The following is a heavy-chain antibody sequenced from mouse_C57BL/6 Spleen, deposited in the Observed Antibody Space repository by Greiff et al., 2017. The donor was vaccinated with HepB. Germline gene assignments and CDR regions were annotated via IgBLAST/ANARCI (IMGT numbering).Heavy chain of an antibody. V-gene: IGHV1-81*01. D-gene: IGHD2-4*01. Sequence: QVQLQQSGAELARPGASVKLSCKASGYTFTSYGISWVKQRTGQGLEWIGEIYPRSGNTYYNEKFKGKATLTADKSSSTAYMELRSLTSEDSAVYFCARGYDYDVRYFDVWGTGTTVTVSS. CDR2: IYPRSGNT. CDR1: GYTFTSYG. J-gene: IGHJ1*03. CDR3: ARGYDYDVRYFDV.